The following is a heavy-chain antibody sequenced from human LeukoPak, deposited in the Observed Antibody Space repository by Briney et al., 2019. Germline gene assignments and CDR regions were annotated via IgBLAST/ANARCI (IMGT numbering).Heavy chain of an antibody. J-gene: IGHJ4*02. CDR3: AGSRIGYSDSSGFFDS. CDR1: GGSISSGGYY. CDR2: IHYSGST. Sequence: SKTLSLTCTVSGGSISSGGYYWSWIRQHPGKGLEWIGYIHYSGSTYYSPSLKSRVTISVDTSKNQLSLKLSSVTAADTAVYYCAGSRIGYSDSSGFFDSWGQGTLVTVSS. D-gene: IGHD3-22*01. V-gene: IGHV4-31*03.